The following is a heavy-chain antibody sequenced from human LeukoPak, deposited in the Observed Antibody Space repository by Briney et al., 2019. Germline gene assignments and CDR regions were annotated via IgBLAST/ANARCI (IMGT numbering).Heavy chain of an antibody. CDR3: ARSQRYFDWLLADRTPPGRGVSDY. CDR1: GDSVSSNSAA. Sequence: SQTLSLTCAISGDSVSSNSAAWHWIRQSPSRGLEWLGRTYYRSKWYNDYAVSVKSRITINPDTSKNQFSLQLNSVTPEDTAVYYCARSQRYFDWLLADRTPPGRGVSDYWGQGTLVTVSS. V-gene: IGHV6-1*01. D-gene: IGHD3-9*01. CDR2: TYYRSKWYN. J-gene: IGHJ4*02.